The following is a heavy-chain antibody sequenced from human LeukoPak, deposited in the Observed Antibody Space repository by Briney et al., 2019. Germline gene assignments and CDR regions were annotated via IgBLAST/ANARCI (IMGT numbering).Heavy chain of an antibody. CDR2: IKSESDGGTT. CDR1: RFTFSQAW. V-gene: IGHV3-15*01. Sequence: GGSLRLSCVASRFTFSQAWMSWVRQAPGKGLEWVGRIKSESDGGTTDYAAPVKGRFTISRDDSKNTLFLQMNSLQTEDTAVYYCTTSGWFDHWGQGTLVTVSS. D-gene: IGHD1-26*01. J-gene: IGHJ5*02. CDR3: TTSGWFDH.